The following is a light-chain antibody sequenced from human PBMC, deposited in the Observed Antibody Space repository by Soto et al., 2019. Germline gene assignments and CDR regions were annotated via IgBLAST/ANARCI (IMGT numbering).Light chain of an antibody. CDR2: GAS. CDR3: QHPYNWLIA. V-gene: IGKV3D-20*02. J-gene: IGKJ5*01. Sequence: EIVLTQSPGTLSLSPGERATLSCRASQSVSSSYLAWYQQKPGQAPRLLIYGASSRATGIPDRFSGSGSGTDFSLTISSVEPEDFAVYYCQHPYNWLIAFGQGTQLEI. CDR1: QSVSSSY.